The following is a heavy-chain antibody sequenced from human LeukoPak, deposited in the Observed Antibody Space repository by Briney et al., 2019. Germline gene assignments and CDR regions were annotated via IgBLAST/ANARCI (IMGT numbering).Heavy chain of an antibody. CDR2: IYSSGTT. Sequence: SETLSLTCTVSGDSISGYFWSWIRQPAGKGLEWIGRIYSSGTTYYNPSLKSRVTLSVDTSNNQFSLNLRSVTAADTAVYYCAKGFYTDKTYFYFDNWGQGTVVTVSP. CDR3: AKGFYTDKTYFYFDN. CDR1: GDSISGYF. D-gene: IGHD2-2*02. V-gene: IGHV4-4*07. J-gene: IGHJ4*02.